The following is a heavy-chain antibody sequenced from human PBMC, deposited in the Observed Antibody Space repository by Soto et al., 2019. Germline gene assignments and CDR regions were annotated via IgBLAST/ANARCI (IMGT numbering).Heavy chain of an antibody. V-gene: IGHV4-59*01. CDR2: IYYTGST. CDR3: AKFVSGGHLHY. D-gene: IGHD6-25*01. J-gene: IGHJ4*02. Sequence: QVQLQESGPGLVKPSETLSLTCTVSGVSINNYDWTWIRQPPGKRLEWIGAIYYTGSTTYNPSLRSRVTFSVNTSKNQFSLSLTSVTAADTAVSFFAKFVSGGHLHYWGQGTLVTVSS. CDR1: GVSINNYD.